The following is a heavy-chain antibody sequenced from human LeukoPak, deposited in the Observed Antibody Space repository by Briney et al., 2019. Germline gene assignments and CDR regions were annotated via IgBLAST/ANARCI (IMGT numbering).Heavy chain of an antibody. CDR2: ISYDGSNK. CDR1: GFTFSSYA. Sequence: PGRSLRLSCASSGFTFSSYAMHWVRQAPGKGLEWVAVISYDGSNKYYADSVKGRFTISRDNSKNTLYLQMNSLRAEDTAVYYCARSLGISPGGSDFDYWGQGTLVTVSS. CDR3: ARSLGISPGGSDFDY. D-gene: IGHD7-27*01. J-gene: IGHJ4*02. V-gene: IGHV3-30-3*01.